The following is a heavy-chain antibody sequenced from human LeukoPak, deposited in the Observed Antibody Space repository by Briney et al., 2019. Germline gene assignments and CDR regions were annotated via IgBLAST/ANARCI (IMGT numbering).Heavy chain of an antibody. D-gene: IGHD6-13*01. CDR3: AKDTDSSWKDKWFDY. J-gene: IGHJ4*02. CDR1: GFTFSSYA. V-gene: IGHV3-23*01. CDR2: INGSGGIT. Sequence: GGSLRLSCAASGFTFSSYAMSWVRQAPGKGLEWVSAINGSGGITYYADSVKGRFTISRDNSKNTLYLQMNSLRAEDTAVYYCAKDTDSSWKDKWFDYWGQGTLGTVSS.